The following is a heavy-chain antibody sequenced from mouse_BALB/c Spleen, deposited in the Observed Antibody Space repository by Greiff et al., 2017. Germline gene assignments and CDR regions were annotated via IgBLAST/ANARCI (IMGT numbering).Heavy chain of an antibody. CDR2: ISYSGST. J-gene: IGHJ2*01. CDR3: ARSPLITTVVAHFDY. CDR1: GYSITSDYA. V-gene: IGHV3-2*02. D-gene: IGHD1-1*01. Sequence: EVQLQESGPGLVKPSQSLSLTCTVTGYSITSDYAWNWIRQFPGNKLEWMGYISYSGSTSYNPSLKSRISITRDTSKNQFFLQLNSVTTEDTATYYCARSPLITTVVAHFDYWGQGTTLTVSS.